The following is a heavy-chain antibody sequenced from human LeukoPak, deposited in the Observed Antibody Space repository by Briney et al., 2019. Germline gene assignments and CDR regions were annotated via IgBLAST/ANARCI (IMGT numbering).Heavy chain of an antibody. D-gene: IGHD5-18*01. CDR1: GGSFSGYY. CDR2: INHSGST. CDR3: ARGLRGYSYGV. J-gene: IGHJ4*02. Sequence: SETLSLTCAVYGGSFSGYYWSWIRQPPGKGLEWIGEINHSGSTNYNPSLKSGVTISVDTSKNQFSLKLSSVTAADTAVYYCARGLRGYSYGVWGQGTLVTVSS. V-gene: IGHV4-34*01.